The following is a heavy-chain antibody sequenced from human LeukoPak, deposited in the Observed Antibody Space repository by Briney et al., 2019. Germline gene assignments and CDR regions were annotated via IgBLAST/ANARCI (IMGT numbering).Heavy chain of an antibody. CDR1: GGSFSGYY. V-gene: IGHV4-34*01. J-gene: IGHJ6*02. CDR2: INHSGST. Sequence: PSETLSLTCAVYGGSFSGYYWSWIRQPPGKGLEWIGEINHSGSTNYNPSLKSRVTISVDTSKNQFSLKLSSVTAADTAVYYCERVYSSGWPNYYYYGMDVWGQGTTVTVSS. D-gene: IGHD6-19*01. CDR3: ERVYSSGWPNYYYYGMDV.